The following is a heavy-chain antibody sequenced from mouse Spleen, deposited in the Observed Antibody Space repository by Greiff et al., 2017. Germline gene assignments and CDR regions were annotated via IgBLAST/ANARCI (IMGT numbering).Heavy chain of an antibody. D-gene: IGHD4-1*01. CDR3: ARQGNWAFAY. J-gene: IGHJ3*01. CDR2: ISSGGGNT. V-gene: IGHV5-9*04. Sequence: EVKLMESGGGLVKLGGSLKLSCAASGFTFSSYAMSWVRQTPEKRLEWVATISSGGGNTYYPDSVKGRFTISRDNAKNTLYLQMSSLKSEDTAMYYCARQGNWAFAYWGQGTLVTVSA. CDR1: GFTFSSYA.